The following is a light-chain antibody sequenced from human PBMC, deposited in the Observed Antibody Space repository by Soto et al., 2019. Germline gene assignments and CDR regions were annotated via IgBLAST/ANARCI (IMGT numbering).Light chain of an antibody. J-gene: IGKJ5*01. CDR2: KAS. CDR3: QQYNSWVT. CDR1: QSISSW. Sequence: DIQMTQSPSTLSASVGDRVTNTCRASQSISSWLAWYQQKPGKAPKLLIYKASSLESGVPSRFSGSGSGTEFTLTISSLQPDDSATYYCQQYNSWVTFGQGTRLEIK. V-gene: IGKV1-5*03.